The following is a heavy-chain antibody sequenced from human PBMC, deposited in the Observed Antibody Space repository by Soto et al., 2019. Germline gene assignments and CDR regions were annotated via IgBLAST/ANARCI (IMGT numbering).Heavy chain of an antibody. CDR3: ARELDPYYGGNSLSLDH. D-gene: IGHD4-17*01. V-gene: IGHV1-69*12. Sequence: QVQLVQSGAEVKKPGSSVKDSCKASGGSLSTYGIKWVRRAPGQGLEWMGGIIPKFGTTNYAQKFQGRVTITADESTNTAYMELNYLRSEDTVVYFCARELDPYYGGNSLSLDHWGQGTLVTVSS. CDR1: GGSLSTYG. CDR2: IIPKFGTT. J-gene: IGHJ4*02.